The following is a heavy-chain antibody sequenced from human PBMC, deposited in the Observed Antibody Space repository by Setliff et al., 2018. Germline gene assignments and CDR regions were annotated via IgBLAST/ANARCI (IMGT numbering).Heavy chain of an antibody. V-gene: IGHV4-61*01. Sequence: KTSETLSLTCTVSGGSVGNSFYYWTWVRQPPGKGLEWIGYIYYSGSTNYNPSLKSRVTISVDTSKNQFSLKLSSVTAADTAVYYCAKGAPQWLAQPNYDYWGQGTLVTVSS. CDR2: IYYSGST. D-gene: IGHD6-19*01. CDR1: GGSVGNSFYY. CDR3: AKGAPQWLAQPNYDY. J-gene: IGHJ4*02.